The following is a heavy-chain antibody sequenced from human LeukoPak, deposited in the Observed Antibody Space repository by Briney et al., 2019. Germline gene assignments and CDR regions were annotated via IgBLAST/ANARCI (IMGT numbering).Heavy chain of an antibody. V-gene: IGHV4-39*01. CDR2: IYYSGTT. Sequence: SETLSLTCSVSGGSISRSSYYWGWIRQPPGKGPEWIGSIYYSGTTYYNPSLKSRVTISVDTSKKQFSLKLRSVTAADTAVYYCARHEWGITNAFDIWGQGTMVTVSS. J-gene: IGHJ3*02. CDR3: ARHEWGITNAFDI. CDR1: GGSISRSSYY. D-gene: IGHD1-14*01.